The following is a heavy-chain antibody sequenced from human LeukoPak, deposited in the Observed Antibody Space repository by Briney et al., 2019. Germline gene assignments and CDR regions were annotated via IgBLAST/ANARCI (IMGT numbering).Heavy chain of an antibody. CDR1: GGSFSGYY. V-gene: IGHV4-34*01. Sequence: SETLSLTCAVYGGSFSGYYWTWIRQSPGKGLEWIGQINHSGSTNYNPSLRSRVTISVDTSKNQFSLKLSSVTAADTAVYYCARGADYYTSGSYSDAFDIWGQGTMVTVSS. J-gene: IGHJ3*02. D-gene: IGHD3-10*01. CDR2: INHSGST. CDR3: ARGADYYTSGSYSDAFDI.